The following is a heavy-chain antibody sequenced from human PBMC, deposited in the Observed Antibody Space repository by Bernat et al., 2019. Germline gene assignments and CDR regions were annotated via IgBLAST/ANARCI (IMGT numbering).Heavy chain of an antibody. D-gene: IGHD6-13*01. J-gene: IGHJ4*02. V-gene: IGHV3-30*03. Sequence: QVQLVESGGGVVQPGRSLRLSCAASGFTFSSYGMHWVRQAPGKGLEWVAVISYDGSNKYYADSVKGRFTISRDNSKNTLYLQMNSLTTVDTAVYYCTRDLGAGVGKSAFDYWGQGTRVTVSS. CDR3: TRDLGAGVGKSAFDY. CDR2: ISYDGSNK. CDR1: GFTFSSYG.